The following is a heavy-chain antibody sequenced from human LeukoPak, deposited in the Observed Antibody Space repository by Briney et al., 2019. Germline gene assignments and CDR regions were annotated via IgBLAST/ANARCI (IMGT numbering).Heavy chain of an antibody. J-gene: IGHJ4*02. V-gene: IGHV7-4-1*02. Sequence: ASVKVSCKASGYTFTSYAMNWVRRAPGQGLEWMGWINTNTGNPTYAQGFTGRFVFSLDTSVSTAYLQISSLKAEDTAVYYCARGDDSSGYSSIDYWGQGTLVTVSS. D-gene: IGHD3-22*01. CDR1: GYTFTSYA. CDR3: ARGDDSSGYSSIDY. CDR2: INTNTGNP.